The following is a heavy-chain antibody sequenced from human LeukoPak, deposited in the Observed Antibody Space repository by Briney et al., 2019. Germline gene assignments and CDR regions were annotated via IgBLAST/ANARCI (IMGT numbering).Heavy chain of an antibody. CDR1: GFTFSSYG. CDR3: ASTQRGDYFDY. J-gene: IGHJ4*02. CDR2: IYSGGST. V-gene: IGHV3-66*01. D-gene: IGHD2-15*01. Sequence: GGSLRLSCAASGFTFSSYGMSWVRQAPGKGLEWVSVIYSGGSTYYADSVKGRFTISRDNSKNTLYLQVNSLRAEDTAVYYCASTQRGDYFDYWGQGTLVTVSS.